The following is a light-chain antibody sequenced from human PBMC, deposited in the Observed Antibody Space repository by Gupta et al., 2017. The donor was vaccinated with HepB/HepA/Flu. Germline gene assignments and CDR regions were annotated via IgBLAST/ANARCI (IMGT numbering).Light chain of an antibody. J-gene: IGKJ1*01. CDR3: QHYNKWPPWT. CDR1: QTVNSN. Sequence: EIVMTQSPATLSVSPGERATLSCRASQTVNSNLDWYQQKPGQAPMLLIYDTSTMDTGIPARFRGTGSGKEVTLTISSRQSEDYAVYSCQHYNKWPPWTFGQGTKVEIK. V-gene: IGKV3-15*01. CDR2: DTS.